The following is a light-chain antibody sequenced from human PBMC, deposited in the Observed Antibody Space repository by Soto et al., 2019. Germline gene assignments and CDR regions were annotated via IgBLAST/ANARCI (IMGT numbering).Light chain of an antibody. CDR3: QQYGSSPRT. Sequence: ENLLTQSPGTLSLSPGEGATLYCRASRGVSANYLAWYQQKPGQAPTLLIYGASIRAAGIPDRFSGSGSGTDFTLTIRRLEPDDFAVYYCQQYGSSPRTFGQGTKGDIK. CDR1: RGVSANY. J-gene: IGKJ1*01. CDR2: GAS. V-gene: IGKV3-20*01.